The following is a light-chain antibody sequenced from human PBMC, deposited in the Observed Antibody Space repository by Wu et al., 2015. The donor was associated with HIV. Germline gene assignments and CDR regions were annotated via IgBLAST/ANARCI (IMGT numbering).Light chain of an antibody. CDR1: QSIGNW. CDR2: RAS. Sequence: DIQMTQSPSTLSASVGGRVTITCRASQSIGNWLAWYQQKPGKAPKLLIYRASSLESGVPSRFSGGGSGTEFTLTINSLQPDDFATYYCQQYDTYSRMFGQGPRWKSN. CDR3: QQYDTYSRM. J-gene: IGKJ1*01. V-gene: IGKV1-5*03.